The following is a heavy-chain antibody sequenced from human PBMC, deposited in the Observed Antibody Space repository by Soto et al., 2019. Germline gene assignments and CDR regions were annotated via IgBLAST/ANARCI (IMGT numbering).Heavy chain of an antibody. CDR1: GFTLSRYS. D-gene: IGHD5-12*01. Sequence: EVQLVESGGGLVQPGGSLRLSCVASGFTLSRYSMNWVRQAPGKGLEWVSYISRSSSTLYYADSVKGRFTISRDNAENAPYPPINSLRAQHTAVACCARGLAGWIPGYWGQGTRVTVSS. CDR2: ISRSSSTL. V-gene: IGHV3-48*01. J-gene: IGHJ4*02. CDR3: ARGLAGWIPGY.